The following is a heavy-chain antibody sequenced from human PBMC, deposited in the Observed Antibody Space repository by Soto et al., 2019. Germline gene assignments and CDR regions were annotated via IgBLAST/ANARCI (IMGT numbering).Heavy chain of an antibody. Sequence: EVQLVESGGDLVQPGGSLRLSCAASGFAFSGYWMSWVRQAPGKGLEGVANIKQDGSEKYYVDSVKGRFTISRDNAKKSLDLQMNSLRVEDTAVYYCARATSVDAYWGQGTLVTVSS. CDR2: IKQDGSEK. CDR3: ARATSVDAY. D-gene: IGHD5-12*01. J-gene: IGHJ4*02. CDR1: GFAFSGYW. V-gene: IGHV3-7*01.